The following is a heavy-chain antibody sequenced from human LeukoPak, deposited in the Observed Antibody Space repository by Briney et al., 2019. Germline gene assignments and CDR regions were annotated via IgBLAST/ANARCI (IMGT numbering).Heavy chain of an antibody. CDR1: GYSFTGYY. J-gene: IGHJ5*02. D-gene: IGHD3-16*02. CDR3: ARGNTFGGVIVNDWFDP. Sequence: ASVKVSCKASGYSFTGYYMHWVRQAPGQGLEWMGWINPNSGGTNYAQKFQGRVTMTRDTSISTAYMELSRLRSDDTAVYYCARGNTFGGVIVNDWFDPWGQGTLVTVSS. CDR2: INPNSGGT. V-gene: IGHV1-2*02.